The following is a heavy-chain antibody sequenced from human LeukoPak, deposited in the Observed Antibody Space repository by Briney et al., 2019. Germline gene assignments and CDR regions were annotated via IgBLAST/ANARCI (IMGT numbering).Heavy chain of an antibody. CDR2: INTGGDGT. CDR1: GFTFSGYA. J-gene: IGHJ4*02. Sequence: GGSLRLSCAASGFTFSGYAMSWVRQAPGKGLEWVSAINTGGDGTFYADSVKGRFTISRDNSMNTQYLQMNSPRAEDTAVFYCATFGSGSRRTNSFDYWGQGTLVIVSS. CDR3: ATFGSGSRRTNSFDY. V-gene: IGHV3-23*01. D-gene: IGHD3-10*01.